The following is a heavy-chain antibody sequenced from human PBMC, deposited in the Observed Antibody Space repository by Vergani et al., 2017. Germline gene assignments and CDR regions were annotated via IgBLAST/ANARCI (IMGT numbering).Heavy chain of an antibody. Sequence: EVQLVESGGGLVQPGGSLRLSCVASGFTFRPYTMNWVRQGPGKGLEWLSYINSSSAAINYADSVKGRFTISRDNAKNSLYLQMNSLRAEDTAVYYCAKERDDSNYGFDYWGQGTLVTVSS. CDR1: GFTFRPYT. V-gene: IGHV3-48*01. CDR2: INSSSAAI. D-gene: IGHD4-11*01. CDR3: AKERDDSNYGFDY. J-gene: IGHJ4*02.